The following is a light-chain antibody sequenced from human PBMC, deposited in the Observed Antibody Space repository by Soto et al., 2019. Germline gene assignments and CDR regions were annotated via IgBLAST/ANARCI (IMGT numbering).Light chain of an antibody. CDR1: QSISRN. CDR3: HQYNNWPEWT. J-gene: IGKJ1*01. V-gene: IGKV3-15*01. CDR2: GAS. Sequence: EIVMTQSPASLSGSPGERATLSCRASQSISRNLAWYQQKPGQAPRLLIYGASNRATGIPTRFSGSESGTEFTLTISSLQSEDFAVYYCHQYNNWPEWTFGQGTKVDIK.